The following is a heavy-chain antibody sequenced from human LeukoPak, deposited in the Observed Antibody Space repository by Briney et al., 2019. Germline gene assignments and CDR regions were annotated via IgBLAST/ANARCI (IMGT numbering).Heavy chain of an antibody. CDR1: GYTFTSYD. V-gene: IGHV1-8*01. J-gene: IGHJ5*02. Sequence: GASVKVSCKASGYTFTSYDINWVRQATGQGLEWMGWMNPNSGNTGYAQKFQGRVTMTRNTSISTAYMELSSLRSEDTAVYYCAAAPSRYTNSWRNWLDPWGQGTLVTVTS. CDR2: MNPNSGNT. D-gene: IGHD6-13*01. CDR3: AAAPSRYTNSWRNWLDP.